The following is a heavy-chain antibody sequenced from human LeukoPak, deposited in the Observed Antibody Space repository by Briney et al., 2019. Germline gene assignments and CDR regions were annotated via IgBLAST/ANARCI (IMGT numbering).Heavy chain of an antibody. CDR2: ITAGGFST. D-gene: IGHD1-26*01. CDR1: GFTFSTSA. Sequence: PGGSLRLSCAASGFTFSTSAMSWVRQVPGKGLEWVSAITAGGFSTYYADSVKGRFTISRDNSDNTLYLHINSLRVEDSAIYYCAKDWGAHYFDNWGQGILVTVSS. J-gene: IGHJ4*02. V-gene: IGHV3-23*01. CDR3: AKDWGAHYFDN.